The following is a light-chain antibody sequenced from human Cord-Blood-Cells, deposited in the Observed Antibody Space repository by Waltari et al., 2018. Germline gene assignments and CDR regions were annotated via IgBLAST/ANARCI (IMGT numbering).Light chain of an antibody. CDR3: QQLNSYPLT. CDR1: QGISSY. Sequence: DIQLTQSPSFLSASVGDRVTITCRASQGISSYLAWYQQKPGKAPKLLIYAASTLQSGVPPRFSGSGSGTEFTLTISSLQPEDFATYYCQQLNSYPLTFGGGTKVENK. J-gene: IGKJ4*01. V-gene: IGKV1-9*01. CDR2: AAS.